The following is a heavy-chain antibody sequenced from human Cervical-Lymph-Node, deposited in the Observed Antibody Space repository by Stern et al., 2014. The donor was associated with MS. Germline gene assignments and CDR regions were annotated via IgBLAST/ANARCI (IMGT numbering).Heavy chain of an antibody. CDR3: ARGAGWGYWYFDL. J-gene: IGHJ2*01. CDR2: INPSDGST. Sequence: VQLVESGAEVKKPGASGKVSCKASGYTFTNYYVHWVRQAPGQGLEWMGIINPSDGSTTYAQKFQGRVTMTRDTSTSTVYMEQSSLRSEDTAVYYCARGAGWGYWYFDLWGRGTLVTVSS. V-gene: IGHV1-46*03. D-gene: IGHD6-19*01. CDR1: GYTFTNYY.